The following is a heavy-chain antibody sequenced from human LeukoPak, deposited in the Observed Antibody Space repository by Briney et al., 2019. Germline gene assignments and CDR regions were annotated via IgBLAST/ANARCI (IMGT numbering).Heavy chain of an antibody. D-gene: IGHD5-18*01. J-gene: IGHJ4*02. CDR1: GFTLSTNA. V-gene: IGHV3-23*01. Sequence: PGGSLRLSCLTSGFTLSTNAMSWVRQAPGKGLEWISGISGSGASTYYADSVKGRFTISRDDSRNTLYLQMNSLRAEDTAVYYCAKFGDRQLWFRTYFDYWGQGTLVTVSS. CDR3: AKFGDRQLWFRTYFDY. CDR2: ISGSGAST.